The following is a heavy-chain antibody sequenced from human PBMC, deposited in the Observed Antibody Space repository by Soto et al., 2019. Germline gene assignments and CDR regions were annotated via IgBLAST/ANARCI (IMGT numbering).Heavy chain of an antibody. D-gene: IGHD3-16*01. J-gene: IGHJ5*02. Sequence: QLQLQESGPGLVKPSETLSLTCTVSGGSISSSRYYWGWIRQPQGKGLEWIGSIYYSGSTYYNPSLNTRVTISVDTSKNQFSLKLSSVTAADTAVYYCARHVVFLSWFDPWGQGTLVTVSS. CDR3: ARHVVFLSWFDP. CDR2: IYYSGST. CDR1: GGSISSSRYY. V-gene: IGHV4-39*01.